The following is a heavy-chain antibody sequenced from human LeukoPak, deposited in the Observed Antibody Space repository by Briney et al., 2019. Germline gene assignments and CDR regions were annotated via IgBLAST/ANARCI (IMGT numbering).Heavy chain of an antibody. CDR1: GFTFSIYA. D-gene: IGHD2-2*01. J-gene: IGHJ4*02. V-gene: IGHV3-21*01. Sequence: GRSLRLSCAASGFTFSIYAMNWVRQAPGKGLEWVSSISAGTSNIDYADSIKGRFTISRDNAKKSLYLQMNSLRAEDTAVYYCTRDSYCSSTSCYRGHFDSWGQGTLVTVSS. CDR3: TRDSYCSSTSCYRGHFDS. CDR2: ISAGTSNI.